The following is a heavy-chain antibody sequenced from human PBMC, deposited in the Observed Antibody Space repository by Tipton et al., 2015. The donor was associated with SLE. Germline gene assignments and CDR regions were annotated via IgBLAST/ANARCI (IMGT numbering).Heavy chain of an antibody. CDR2: ISGGGSTL. CDR3: ARGELRDGSGSYDH. CDR1: GFAFSSYE. Sequence: SLRLSCAASGFAFSSYEMNWVRQAPGKGLEWVSYISGGGSTLSYAESVKGRFTISRDIANSALILEMNSLRVEDTAVYYCARGELRDGSGSYDHWGQGTLVTVSS. D-gene: IGHD3-10*01. J-gene: IGHJ4*02. V-gene: IGHV3-48*03.